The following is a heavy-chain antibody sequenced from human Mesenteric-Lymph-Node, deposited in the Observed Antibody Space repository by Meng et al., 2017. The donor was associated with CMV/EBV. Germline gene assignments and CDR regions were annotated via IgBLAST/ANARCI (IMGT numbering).Heavy chain of an antibody. CDR3: ATPLPSIAKGPLFVYYFNYGVDV. J-gene: IGHJ6*02. CDR2: SKSKTDGGTT. CDR1: GFTFSNAW. Sequence: GESLKISCAASGFTFSNAWMSWVRQAPGKGLEWVGRSKSKTDGGTTDYAAPVKGRFAISRDDSANTLYLQMSSLKTEDTGVYYCATPLPSIAKGPLFVYYFNYGVDVWGQGTTVTVSS. D-gene: IGHD2/OR15-2a*01. V-gene: IGHV3-15*01.